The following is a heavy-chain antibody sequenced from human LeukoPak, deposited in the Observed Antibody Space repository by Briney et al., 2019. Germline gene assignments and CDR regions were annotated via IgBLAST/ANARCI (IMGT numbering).Heavy chain of an antibody. J-gene: IGHJ6*02. CDR3: ARVLQSYYDFWSGSLYYYGMDV. V-gene: IGHV1-2*02. CDR2: INPNSGGT. CDR1: GYTLTGYY. D-gene: IGHD3-3*01. Sequence: ASVKVSCKASGYTLTGYYMHWVRQAPGQGLEWMGWINPNSGGTNYAQKFQGRVTMTRDTSISTAYMELSRLRSDDTAVYYCARVLQSYYDFWSGSLYYYGMDVWGQGTTVTVSS.